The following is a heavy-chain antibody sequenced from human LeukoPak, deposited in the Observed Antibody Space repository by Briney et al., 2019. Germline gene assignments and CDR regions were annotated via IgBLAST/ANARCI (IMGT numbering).Heavy chain of an antibody. J-gene: IGHJ4*02. Sequence: GESLKISCKGSGYSFTSHWIGWVRQMPGKGLEWMGIIFPGDSDTRYSPSFQGQVTISAGKSIGTAYLQWSSLKASDTAIYYCARHRITAAHSPFDYWGQGTLVTVSS. CDR2: IFPGDSDT. CDR3: ARHRITAAHSPFDY. D-gene: IGHD6-13*01. V-gene: IGHV5-51*01. CDR1: GYSFTSHW.